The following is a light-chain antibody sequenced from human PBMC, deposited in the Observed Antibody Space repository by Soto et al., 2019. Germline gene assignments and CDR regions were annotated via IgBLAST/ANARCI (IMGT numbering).Light chain of an antibody. J-gene: IGKJ1*01. V-gene: IGKV3-20*01. CDR3: QQYGNSTKT. CDR2: GAS. CDR1: QSVRSY. Sequence: EIVLTQSPATLYLSPGERATLSCRASQSVRSYLAWYRQKPGQAPRLLIFGASSRDTGIPDRFSGSGSGTEFTLTITRLAREDFAVYYCQQYGNSTKTFGQGTKVDIK.